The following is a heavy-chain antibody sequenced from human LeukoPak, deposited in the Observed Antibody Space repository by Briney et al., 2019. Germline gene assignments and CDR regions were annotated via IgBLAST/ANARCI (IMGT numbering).Heavy chain of an antibody. D-gene: IGHD6-25*01. Sequence: SETLSLTCTVSGDSTSSSTYYWDWIRQAPGKGLEWIGYIYNSGITNYNPSLKSRVTISADTAKNQFSLKLTSVTAADTAVYYCARDTSAGRYAMDVWGQGTTVTVSS. J-gene: IGHJ6*02. CDR2: IYNSGIT. CDR3: ARDTSAGRYAMDV. V-gene: IGHV4-61*01. CDR1: GDSTSSSTYY.